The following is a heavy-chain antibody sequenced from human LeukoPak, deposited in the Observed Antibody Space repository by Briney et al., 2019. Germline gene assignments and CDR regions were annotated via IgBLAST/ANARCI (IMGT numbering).Heavy chain of an antibody. J-gene: IGHJ4*02. CDR1: GFTFSSYA. CDR2: IYSGGST. D-gene: IGHD3-9*01. Sequence: GGSLRLSCAASGFTFSSYAMSWVRQAPGKGLEWVSVIYSGGSTYYADSVKGRFTISRDNSKNTLYLQMNSLRAEDTAVYYCASAGLRYFDWPGYPSDYWGQGTLVTVSS. CDR3: ASAGLRYFDWPGYPSDY. V-gene: IGHV3-66*01.